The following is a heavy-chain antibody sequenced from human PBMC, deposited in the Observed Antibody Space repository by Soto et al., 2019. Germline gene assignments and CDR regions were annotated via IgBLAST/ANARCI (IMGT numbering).Heavy chain of an antibody. Sequence: QVQLQQWGAGLLKPSETLSLTCAVYGGSFSGYYWSWIRQPPGKGLEWIGEINHSGSTNYNPSLKSRVTISVDTSKNQFSLKLXXXXXXXXXXXXXXXXXXXXXXXXXXXXXGQGTLVTVSS. V-gene: IGHV4-34*01. CDR2: INHSGST. J-gene: IGHJ4*02. CDR3: XXXXXXXXXXXXXXX. CDR1: GGSFSGYY.